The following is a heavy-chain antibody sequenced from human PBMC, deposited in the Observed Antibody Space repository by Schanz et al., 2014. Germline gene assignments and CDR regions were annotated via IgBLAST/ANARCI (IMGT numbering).Heavy chain of an antibody. V-gene: IGHV1-69*02. Sequence: QVQLVQSEAEVKKPGSSVKVSCKASGGTFSSYTISWVRQARGQGLEWVGRFIPIHGIVNYAQRFQDRVRITADKSTSTAYMELRNLRSDDTAVYYCARAKRFGDMDVWGQGTTVTVSS. CDR3: ARAKRFGDMDV. CDR1: GGTFSSYT. D-gene: IGHD3-10*01. CDR2: FIPIHGIV. J-gene: IGHJ6*02.